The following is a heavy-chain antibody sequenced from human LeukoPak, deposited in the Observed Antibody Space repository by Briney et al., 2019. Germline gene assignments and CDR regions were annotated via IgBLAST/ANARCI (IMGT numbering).Heavy chain of an antibody. Sequence: ASVKVSCKASGYTFTNYGISWVRQAPGQGLEWMGWISVYNGNTNYAQKLQGRVTMTTDTSTSTVYMEVRSLRSDDTAVYYCARDLGSGFDPWGQGTLVTVSS. V-gene: IGHV1-18*01. J-gene: IGHJ5*02. CDR2: ISVYNGNT. CDR3: ARDLGSGFDP. D-gene: IGHD3-10*01. CDR1: GYTFTNYG.